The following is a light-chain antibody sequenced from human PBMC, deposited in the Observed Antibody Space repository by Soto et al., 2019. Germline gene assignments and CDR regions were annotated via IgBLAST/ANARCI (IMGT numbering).Light chain of an antibody. J-gene: IGKJ4*01. Sequence: EIVLTQSPATLSLSPWESATLSCMASHSVGRNYLAWFQHKPGQAPRLVIYDASNRATGVPDRFSGSGSGTDFTLTVTRLEPEDFAVYYCQQYAESPLTFGGGTKVDIK. CDR2: DAS. CDR1: HSVGRNY. CDR3: QQYAESPLT. V-gene: IGKV3-20*01.